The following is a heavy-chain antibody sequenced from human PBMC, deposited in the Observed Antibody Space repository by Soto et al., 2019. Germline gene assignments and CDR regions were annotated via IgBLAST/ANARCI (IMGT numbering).Heavy chain of an antibody. CDR2: IWYDGSNK. D-gene: IGHD4-17*01. J-gene: IGHJ4*02. CDR1: GFSFSSYG. Sequence: QVQLVESGGGVVQPGRSLRLSCAASGFSFSSYGMHWVRQAPGKGLEWLAVIWYDGSNKYYADSVKGRFTVSRDNSKNTQYLQMNSLRAEDTAVYYCARKDDYGDYDPGGYWGQGTLVIVSS. V-gene: IGHV3-33*01. CDR3: ARKDDYGDYDPGGY.